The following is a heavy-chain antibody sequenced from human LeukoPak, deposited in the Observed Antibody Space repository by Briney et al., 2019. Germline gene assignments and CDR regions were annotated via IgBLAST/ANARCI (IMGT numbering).Heavy chain of an antibody. CDR3: ASEYCSGGSCFALFDY. J-gene: IGHJ4*02. CDR2: IIPIFGTA. Sequence: SVKVSCKXSGGTFSSYAISWVRQAPGQGLEWMGRIIPIFGTANYAQKFQGRVTITTDESTSTAYMELSSLRSEDTAVYYCASEYCSGGSCFALFDYWGQGTLVTVSS. CDR1: GGTFSSYA. D-gene: IGHD2-15*01. V-gene: IGHV1-69*05.